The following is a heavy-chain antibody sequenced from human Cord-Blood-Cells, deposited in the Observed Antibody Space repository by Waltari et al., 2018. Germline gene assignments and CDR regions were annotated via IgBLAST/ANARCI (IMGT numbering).Heavy chain of an antibody. CDR1: GYTFTGYY. D-gene: IGHD1-26*01. V-gene: IGHV1-2*02. Sequence: QVQLVQSGAEVKKPGASVKVSCKASGYTFTGYYMHWVRQAPGQGLEWMGWINPNSSGTNDAQKFQGRVTRTRDTSISTADMELSRLRSDDTAVYYCARGPRSKVGATDYWGQGTLVTVSS. CDR3: ARGPRSKVGATDY. J-gene: IGHJ4*02. CDR2: INPNSSGT.